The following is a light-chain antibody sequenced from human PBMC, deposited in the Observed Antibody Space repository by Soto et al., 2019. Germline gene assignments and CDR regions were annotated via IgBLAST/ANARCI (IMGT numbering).Light chain of an antibody. CDR1: SSDVGAYDY. CDR2: EVS. CDR3: QSYDSSLSGWV. Sequence: QSALTQPASVSGSPGQSITISCTGTSSDVGAYDYVSWYQQHPGKAPKFMLYEVSNRPSGLSNRFSGSKSGNTASLTISGLQAEDEADYYCQSYDSSLSGWVFGGGTKVTVL. V-gene: IGLV2-14*01. J-gene: IGLJ3*02.